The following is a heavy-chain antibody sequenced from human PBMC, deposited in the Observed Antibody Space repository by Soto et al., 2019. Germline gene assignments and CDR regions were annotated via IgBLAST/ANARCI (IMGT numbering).Heavy chain of an antibody. Sequence: SETLSLTCTVSGGSISSGGYYWSWIRQHPGKGLEWIGYIYYSGSTYYNPSLKSRVTISVDTSKNQFSLKLSSVTAADTAVYYCARDRKKAIDYWGQGTLVTVSS. J-gene: IGHJ4*02. CDR3: ARDRKKAIDY. CDR1: GGSISSGGYY. CDR2: IYYSGST. V-gene: IGHV4-31*03.